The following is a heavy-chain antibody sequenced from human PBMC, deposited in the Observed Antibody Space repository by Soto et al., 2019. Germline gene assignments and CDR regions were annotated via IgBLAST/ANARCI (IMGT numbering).Heavy chain of an antibody. CDR3: ARDSELCDPLYQLLFWFDP. J-gene: IGHJ5*02. V-gene: IGHV4-59*01. Sequence: SETLSLTCTVSGGSINNYYWSWIRQPPGKGLEWIGYIYSSGSTKYSPSLKSRLTISADTSKNQFSLKLSSVTAADTAVYYCARDSELCDPLYQLLFWFDPWGQGTLVTVPQ. D-gene: IGHD2-2*01. CDR1: GGSINNYY. CDR2: IYSSGST.